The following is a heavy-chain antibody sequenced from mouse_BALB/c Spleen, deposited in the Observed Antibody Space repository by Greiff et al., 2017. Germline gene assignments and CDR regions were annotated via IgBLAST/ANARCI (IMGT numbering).Heavy chain of an antibody. CDR1: GYTFSSYW. CDR2: ILPGSGST. J-gene: IGHJ3*01. D-gene: IGHD2-1*01. CDR3: ARLGGNSLFAY. V-gene: IGHV1-9*01. Sequence: QVQLQQSGAELMKPGASVKISCKATGYTFSSYWIEWVKQRPGHGLEWIGEILPGSGSTNYNEKFKGKATFTADTSSNTAYMQLSSLTSEDSAVYYCARLGGNSLFAYWGQGTLVTVSA.